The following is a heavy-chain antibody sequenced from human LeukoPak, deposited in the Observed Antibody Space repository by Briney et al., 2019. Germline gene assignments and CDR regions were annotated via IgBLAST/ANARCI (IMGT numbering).Heavy chain of an antibody. V-gene: IGHV1-2*06. D-gene: IGHD3-22*01. CDR2: INPNNGGA. CDR1: GYTFTGHY. CDR3: ARDRGTSRITMKVVAENIFDY. J-gene: IGHJ4*02. Sequence: ASVKVSCKASGYTFTGHYLHWVRQAPGQGLEWMGRINPNNGGASYAQKFQGRVTMTRDTSISTAYMELSGLISDDTAVYNCARDRGTSRITMKVVAENIFDYWGQGTLATVSS.